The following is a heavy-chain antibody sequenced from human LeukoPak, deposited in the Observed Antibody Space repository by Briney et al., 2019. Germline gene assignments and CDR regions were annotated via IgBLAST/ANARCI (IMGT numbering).Heavy chain of an antibody. CDR3: ARRDTVTTWLGDAFDI. J-gene: IGHJ3*02. Sequence: SETLSLTCTVSGGSIGSSSYYWGWIRQPPGKGLEWIGSIYYSGSTYYNPSLKSRVTISVDTSKNQFSLKLSSVTAADTAVYYCARRDTVTTWLGDAFDIWGQGTTVTVSS. V-gene: IGHV4-39*07. D-gene: IGHD4-17*01. CDR1: GGSIGSSSYY. CDR2: IYYSGST.